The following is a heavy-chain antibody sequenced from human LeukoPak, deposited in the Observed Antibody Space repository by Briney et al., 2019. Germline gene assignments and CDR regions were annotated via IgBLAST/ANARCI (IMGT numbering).Heavy chain of an antibody. CDR3: ARGRGGPLAAAGTEVRYYFDS. Sequence: SETLSLTCAVSGYSISSAYSWGWTRQPPGKGLEWIATIYHSGSTYYNPSLQSRVTISVDTSENQFSLNLNSVTAADTAVYYCARGRGGPLAAAGTEVRYYFDSWGQGTLVTVSS. CDR1: GYSISSAYS. D-gene: IGHD6-13*01. V-gene: IGHV4-38-2*01. CDR2: IYHSGST. J-gene: IGHJ4*02.